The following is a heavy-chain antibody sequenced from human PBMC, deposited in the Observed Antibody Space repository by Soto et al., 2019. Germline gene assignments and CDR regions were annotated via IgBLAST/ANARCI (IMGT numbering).Heavy chain of an antibody. J-gene: IGHJ6*02. CDR1: GYSFTSYW. Sequence: PGESLKISCKGSGYSFTSYWIGWVRQMPGKGLEWMGIIYPGDSDTRYSPSFQGQVTISADKSISTAYLQWSSLKASDTAMYYCASHLWFGELLHYPPRDYYYGMDVWGQGTTVTVSS. CDR2: IYPGDSDT. V-gene: IGHV5-51*01. D-gene: IGHD3-10*01. CDR3: ASHLWFGELLHYPPRDYYYGMDV.